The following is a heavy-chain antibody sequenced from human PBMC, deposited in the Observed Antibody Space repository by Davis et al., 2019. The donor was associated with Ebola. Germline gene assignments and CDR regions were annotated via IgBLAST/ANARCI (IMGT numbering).Heavy chain of an antibody. V-gene: IGHV3-23*01. Sequence: GGSLRLSCEASGLSSINYAMSWVRQSPGKGLEWVSAISGGTGATYYADSVKGRFTISKDKSKNTLSLQMTSLKTEATAVYYCTRAQQLDDYWGQGTLVAVSS. CDR3: TRAQQLDDY. CDR2: ISGGTGAT. D-gene: IGHD6-13*01. J-gene: IGHJ4*02. CDR1: GLSSINYA.